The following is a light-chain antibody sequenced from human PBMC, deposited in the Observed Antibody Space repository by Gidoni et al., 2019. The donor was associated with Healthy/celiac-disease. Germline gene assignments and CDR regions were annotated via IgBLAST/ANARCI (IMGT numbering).Light chain of an antibody. CDR3: QQRSNWPLYT. CDR1: QSLSSY. Sequence: EIVLTQSPATLSLSPGESATLSCRASQSLSSYLAWYQQKPGQAPRLLIYDASNRATGIPARFSGSGSGTDFTLTISSLESEDFAVYYCQQRSNWPLYTFGQGTKLEIK. V-gene: IGKV3-11*01. CDR2: DAS. J-gene: IGKJ2*01.